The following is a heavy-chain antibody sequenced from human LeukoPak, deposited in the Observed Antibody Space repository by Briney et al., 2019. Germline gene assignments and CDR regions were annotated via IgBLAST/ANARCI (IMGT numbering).Heavy chain of an antibody. J-gene: IGHJ4*02. CDR1: GGSITNYY. V-gene: IGHV4-59*08. D-gene: IGHD6-13*01. Sequence: SETLSLTCTVSGGSITNYYWSWIRQPPGKGLEWIGYVYYSGSTNYNPSLKSRVTISVDTSKNQFSLKVSSVTAADTAVYYCARLSRGAAAGFDYWAREPWSPSPQ. CDR2: VYYSGST. CDR3: ARLSRGAAAGFDY.